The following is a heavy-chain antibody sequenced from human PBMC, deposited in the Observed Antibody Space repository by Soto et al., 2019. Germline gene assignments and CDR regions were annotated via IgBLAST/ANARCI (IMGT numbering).Heavy chain of an antibody. J-gene: IGHJ6*02. Sequence: GGSLRLSCAASGFTFSDYYMSWIRQAPGKGLEWVTGINGGSTPYYADSVKGRFTISRDNSKNTLYLQMKSLRAEDTAVYYCAKDKDWSGVYGMDVWGQGTTVTVSS. D-gene: IGHD3-3*01. CDR2: INGGSTP. CDR1: GFTFSDYY. CDR3: AKDKDWSGVYGMDV. V-gene: IGHV3-23*01.